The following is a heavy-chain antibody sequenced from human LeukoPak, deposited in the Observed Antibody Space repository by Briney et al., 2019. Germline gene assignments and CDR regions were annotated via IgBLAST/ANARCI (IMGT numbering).Heavy chain of an antibody. J-gene: IGHJ4*02. Sequence: EASVKVSCKASGGTFSSYAISWVRQAPGQGLEWMGGIIPIFGTANYAQKFQGRVTITADESTSTAYMELSSLRSEDTALYYCATFLTTGSNGLYYFDYWGQGTLVTVSS. V-gene: IGHV1-69*13. D-gene: IGHD1-1*01. CDR2: IIPIFGTA. CDR1: GGTFSSYA. CDR3: ATFLTTGSNGLYYFDY.